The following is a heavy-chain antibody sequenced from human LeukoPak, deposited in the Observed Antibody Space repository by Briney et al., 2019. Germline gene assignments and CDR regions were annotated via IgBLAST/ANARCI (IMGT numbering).Heavy chain of an antibody. CDR3: ASETAYDYVWGSYRYLD. D-gene: IGHD3-16*02. Sequence: GGSLRLSCAASGFTFSSYSMNWVRQAPGKGLEWVSSISSSSSYIYYADSVKGRFTISRDNAKNSLYLQMNSLRAEDTAVYYCASETAYDYVWGSYRYLDWGQGTLVTVSS. CDR1: GFTFSSYS. J-gene: IGHJ4*02. CDR2: ISSSSSYI. V-gene: IGHV3-21*01.